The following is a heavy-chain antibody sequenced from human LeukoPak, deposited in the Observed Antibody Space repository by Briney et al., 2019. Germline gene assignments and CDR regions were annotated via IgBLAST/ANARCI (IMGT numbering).Heavy chain of an antibody. CDR1: GFSLSTSGVG. CDR2: IYWNDDK. V-gene: IGHV2-5*01. J-gene: IGHJ5*02. CDR3: AHLPPNLRFLEWLRESVSGWFDP. D-gene: IGHD3-3*01. Sequence: SGPTLVKPTQTLTLTCTFSGFSLSTSGVGVGWIRQPPGKALEWLALIYWNDDKRYSPSLKSRLTIAKDTSKNQVVLTMTNMDPVDTATYYCAHLPPNLRFLEWLRESVSGWFDPWGQGTLVTVSS.